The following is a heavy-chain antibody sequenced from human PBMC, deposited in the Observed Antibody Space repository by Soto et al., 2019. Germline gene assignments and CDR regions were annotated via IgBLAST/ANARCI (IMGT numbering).Heavy chain of an antibody. CDR2: IWYDGSNK. V-gene: IGHV3-33*01. Sequence: GGSLRLSCAASGFTFSSYGMHWVRQAPGKGLEWVAVIWYDGSNKYYADSVKGRFTISRDNSKNTLYLQMNSLRAEDTAVYYCARPLQSSSDLVDWGQGTLVTVSS. CDR1: GFTFSSYG. D-gene: IGHD3-10*01. CDR3: ARPLQSSSDLVD. J-gene: IGHJ4*02.